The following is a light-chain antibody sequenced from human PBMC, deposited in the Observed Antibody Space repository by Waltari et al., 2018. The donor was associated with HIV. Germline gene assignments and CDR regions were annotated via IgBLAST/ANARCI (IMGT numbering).Light chain of an antibody. J-gene: IGKJ4*01. Sequence: EIVLTQSPGTLSLSPGERATLPCRASQSVRRASLAWYQQKPGQAPRLLSFGASSRAPGIPDRFSGSGAVTDFSLTISRLEPEDCAVYYCQQYAASPLTFGGGTRVEIK. CDR2: GAS. CDR1: QSVRRAS. CDR3: QQYAASPLT. V-gene: IGKV3-20*01.